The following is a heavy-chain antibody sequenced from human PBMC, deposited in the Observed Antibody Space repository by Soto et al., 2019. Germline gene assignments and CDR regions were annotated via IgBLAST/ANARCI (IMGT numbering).Heavy chain of an antibody. D-gene: IGHD4-17*01. CDR2: VYYSGST. J-gene: IGHJ4*02. Sequence: PSETLSLTCTVSGGSISSYYWNWIRQPPGKGLEWIGYVYYSGSTNYNPSLKSRVTISVDTSKNQFSLKLSSVTAADTAVYYCARGFSDYGDYVGDYWGQGTPVTVSS. CDR1: GGSISSYY. V-gene: IGHV4-59*08. CDR3: ARGFSDYGDYVGDY.